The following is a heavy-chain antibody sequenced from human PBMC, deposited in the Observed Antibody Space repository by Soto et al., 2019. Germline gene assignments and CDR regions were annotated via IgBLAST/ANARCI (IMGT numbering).Heavy chain of an antibody. V-gene: IGHV4-39*01. J-gene: IGHJ5*02. Sequence: SETLSLTCTVSGVSISSSSYYWGWIRQPPGKGLEWIGSIYYSGSTYYNPSLKSRVTISVDTSKNQFSLKLSSVTAADTAVYYCARQTRGITIFGVPPAGWFDPWGQGTLVTVSS. CDR1: GVSISSSSYY. D-gene: IGHD3-3*01. CDR2: IYYSGST. CDR3: ARQTRGITIFGVPPAGWFDP.